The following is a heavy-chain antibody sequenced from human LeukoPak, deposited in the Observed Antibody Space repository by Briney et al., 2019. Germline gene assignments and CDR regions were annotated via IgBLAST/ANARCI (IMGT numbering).Heavy chain of an antibody. V-gene: IGHV3-30*02. D-gene: IGHD6-13*01. Sequence: QTGGSLRLSCAASGFTFSSYGMHWVRQAPGKGLEWVAFIRYDEINKYYADSVKGRFTISRDNSKKTLYLRMSSLRAEDTAVYYCAKRSSWSPFDYWGQGTLVTVSS. CDR2: IRYDEINK. CDR1: GFTFSSYG. J-gene: IGHJ4*02. CDR3: AKRSSWSPFDY.